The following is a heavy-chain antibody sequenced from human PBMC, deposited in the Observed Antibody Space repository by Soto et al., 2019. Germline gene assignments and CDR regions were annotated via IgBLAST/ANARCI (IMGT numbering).Heavy chain of an antibody. V-gene: IGHV3-23*01. CDR3: AKLGSSTWSPHYYFDY. J-gene: IGHJ4*02. D-gene: IGHD2-2*01. CDR1: GFTFDNYA. CDR2: ITGSGSDT. Sequence: QPGGSLRLSCAASGFTFDNYAMGWVRQAPGKGLEWVSAITGSGSDTYYLDSVKGRFTISRDNSKNTLYLQMNSLRAEDTAICYCAKLGSSTWSPHYYFDYWGQGTLVTVSS.